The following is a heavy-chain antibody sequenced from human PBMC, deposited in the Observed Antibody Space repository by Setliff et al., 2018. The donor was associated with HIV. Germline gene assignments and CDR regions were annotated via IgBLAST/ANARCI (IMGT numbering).Heavy chain of an antibody. D-gene: IGHD2-2*01. Sequence: SETLSLTCTVPGGSISSGDYFWSWIRQPPGKGLEWIGYIYYSGSTYYNPSLKSRVTISVDTSKNQFSLKLSSVTAADTAVYYCARDHCSSSGCYEYSYYGMDVWGQGTTVTVSS. CDR1: GGSISSGDYF. CDR3: ARDHCSSSGCYEYSYYGMDV. CDR2: IYYSGST. V-gene: IGHV4-30-4*08. J-gene: IGHJ6*02.